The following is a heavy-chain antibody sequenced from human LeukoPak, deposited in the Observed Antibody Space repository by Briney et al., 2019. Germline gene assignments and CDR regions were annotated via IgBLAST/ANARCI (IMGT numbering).Heavy chain of an antibody. CDR1: GYTFTSYD. Sequence: ASEKVSCKASGYTFTSYDINWVRQATGQGLEWMGWMNPNSGNTSYAQRFQGRVTMTRNTSISTAYMELSSLRSEDTAVYYCARVYSAIDYWGQGTLVTVSS. CDR2: MNPNSGNT. D-gene: IGHD2-21*01. V-gene: IGHV1-8*01. J-gene: IGHJ4*02. CDR3: ARVYSAIDY.